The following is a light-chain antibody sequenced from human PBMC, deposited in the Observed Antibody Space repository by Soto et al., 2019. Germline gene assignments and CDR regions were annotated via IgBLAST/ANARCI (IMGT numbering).Light chain of an antibody. V-gene: IGKV1-5*01. Sequence: DIQMTQSPSSLSSSVGDIVTITCRASQNIRKWLAWYQQKPGTAPKLLIYHASTLESGVPSRFSGSGSGTEFTLTISSLQPDDFATYYCQQYNSYSFGQGTKVDIK. CDR2: HAS. CDR1: QNIRKW. J-gene: IGKJ1*01. CDR3: QQYNSYS.